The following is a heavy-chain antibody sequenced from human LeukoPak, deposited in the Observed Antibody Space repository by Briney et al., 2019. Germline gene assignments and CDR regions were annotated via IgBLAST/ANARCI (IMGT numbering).Heavy chain of an antibody. J-gene: IGHJ4*02. Sequence: SETLSLTCAVYGGSFSGYYWSWIRQPPGKGLEWIGEINHSGSTNYNPSLKSRVTISVDTSKNQFSLKLSSVTAADTAVYYCARRAYYHDSSGYYWSYFDYWGQGTLVTVSS. D-gene: IGHD3-22*01. V-gene: IGHV4-34*01. CDR3: ARRAYYHDSSGYYWSYFDY. CDR2: INHSGST. CDR1: GGSFSGYY.